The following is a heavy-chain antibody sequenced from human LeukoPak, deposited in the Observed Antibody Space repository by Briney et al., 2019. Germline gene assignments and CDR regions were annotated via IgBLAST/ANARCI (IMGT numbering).Heavy chain of an antibody. CDR3: ARGVNSGYFDY. CDR2: IYYSGST. D-gene: IGHD1-26*01. CDR1: GGSISSYY. J-gene: IGHJ4*02. V-gene: IGHV4-59*01. Sequence: SETLSLTCTVSGGSISSYYWSWIRQPPGKGLEWIGYIYYSGSTNYNPSLKSRVTISVDSSKNQFSLKLSSVTAADTAVYYCARGVNSGYFDYCGQGTLVTVSS.